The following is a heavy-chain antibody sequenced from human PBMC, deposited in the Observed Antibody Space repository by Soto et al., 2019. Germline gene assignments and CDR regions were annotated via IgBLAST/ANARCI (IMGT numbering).Heavy chain of an antibody. J-gene: IGHJ4*02. CDR2: IWYDGSQK. Sequence: GGSLRLSCAASGFTFNRHGIHWVRQAPGKGLEWVAVIWYDGSQKFYGDSVRGRFTISRDDSKNTVYLQMDSLRVEDMAVYYCVKDACGGDCGDPGGFDYWGQGTLVTVSS. CDR3: VKDACGGDCGDPGGFDY. D-gene: IGHD2-21*02. CDR1: GFTFNRHG. V-gene: IGHV3-33*06.